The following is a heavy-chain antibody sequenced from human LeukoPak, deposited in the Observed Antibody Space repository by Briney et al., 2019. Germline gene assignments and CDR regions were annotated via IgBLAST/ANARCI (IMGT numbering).Heavy chain of an antibody. J-gene: IGHJ6*02. V-gene: IGHV3-23*01. Sequence: GGSLRLSCTASGFTFSNVWMGWVRQAPGKGLEWVPAISGSGGGTYYADSVKGRFTISRDNSKNTLYLQMNSLRAEDTAVYYCAKDPTISLAYCSGGSCYSGPRDVWGQGTTVTVSS. CDR2: ISGSGGGT. D-gene: IGHD2-15*01. CDR1: GFTFSNVW. CDR3: AKDPTISLAYCSGGSCYSGPRDV.